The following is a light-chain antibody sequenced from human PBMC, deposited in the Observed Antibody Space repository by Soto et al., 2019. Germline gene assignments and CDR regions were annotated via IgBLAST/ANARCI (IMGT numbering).Light chain of an antibody. J-gene: IGLJ1*01. CDR1: SSNIGAGFD. Sequence: QPVLTQPPSVSGAPGQRVTMSCTGSSSNIGAGFDVHWYQQLPGTAPRLLIYANTKRPSGVPDRFSGSRSGTSISLAITGLRAEDEADYFCQSYDSSLSGYVFGTGTKLTVL. CDR2: ANT. V-gene: IGLV1-40*01. CDR3: QSYDSSLSGYV.